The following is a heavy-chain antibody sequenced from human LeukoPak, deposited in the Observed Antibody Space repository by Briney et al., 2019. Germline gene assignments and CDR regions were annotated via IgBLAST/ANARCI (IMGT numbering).Heavy chain of an antibody. CDR1: GGSISSSSYY. J-gene: IGHJ6*02. V-gene: IGHV4-39*01. D-gene: IGHD3-10*01. Sequence: SETLSLTCTVSGGSISSSSYYWGWIRQPPGEGLVWIGNIYYSGSTYYNPSLESRVTISVDTSKNQFSLKLSSVTAADTAVYYCARQGRRATYYYYGMDVWGQGTTVTVSS. CDR2: IYYSGST. CDR3: ARQGRRATYYYYGMDV.